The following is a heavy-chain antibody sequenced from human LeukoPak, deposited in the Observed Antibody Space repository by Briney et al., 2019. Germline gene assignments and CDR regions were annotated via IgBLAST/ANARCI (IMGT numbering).Heavy chain of an antibody. CDR2: FDPEDGET. CDR1: GYTLTELS. J-gene: IGHJ6*02. CDR3: ASGSSGWYQEGMDV. V-gene: IGHV1-24*01. D-gene: IGHD6-19*01. Sequence: ASVKVSCKVSGYTLTELSMHWVRQAPGKGLEWMGGFDPEDGETIYAQKFQGRVTMTEDTSTDTAYMELSSLRSEDTAVYYCASGSSGWYQEGMDVWGQGTTVTVSS.